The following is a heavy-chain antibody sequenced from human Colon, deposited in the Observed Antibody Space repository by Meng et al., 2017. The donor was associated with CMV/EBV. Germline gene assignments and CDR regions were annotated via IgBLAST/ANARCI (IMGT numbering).Heavy chain of an antibody. CDR3: VRDGGLCGDTSCRGFYS. V-gene: IGHV1-2*02. J-gene: IGHJ5*02. D-gene: IGHD2-2*01. Sequence: ASVKVTCKASGYSFTDFYMHWVRQAPGQGLEWMGWVNPNSGDTDYAQKFQGRVTMTRDMSITTAYMELSRLTSDDTAVYYCVRDGGLCGDTSCRGFYSWGQGTLVTVSS. CDR1: GYSFTDFY. CDR2: VNPNSGDT.